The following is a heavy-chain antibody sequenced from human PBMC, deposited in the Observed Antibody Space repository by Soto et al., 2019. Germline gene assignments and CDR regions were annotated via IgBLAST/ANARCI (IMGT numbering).Heavy chain of an antibody. CDR1: GGTFTNYA. V-gene: IGHV1-69*12. Sequence: QVQLVQSGAEVKKPGSSLKVSCKASGGTFTNYAFSWVRQAPGQGLEWMGGIIPVFGTPDYAQKFQGRVTITADESTRTASRELSSLRSDDTAVYYCARERSVGYCITTTCPKPFYYSAMDVWGQGTTVTVSS. CDR3: ARERSVGYCITTTCPKPFYYSAMDV. CDR2: IIPVFGTP. J-gene: IGHJ6*02. D-gene: IGHD2-2*01.